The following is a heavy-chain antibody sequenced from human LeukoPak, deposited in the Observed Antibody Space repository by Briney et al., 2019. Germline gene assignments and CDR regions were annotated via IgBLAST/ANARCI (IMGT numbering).Heavy chain of an antibody. CDR2: IWYDGKYQ. CDR3: TRDVSSRYFDL. V-gene: IGHV3-33*01. Sequence: GGSLRLSCAASGFTFRNYGMHWVRQAPGKGLEWVAVIWYDGKYQYYVDSVKGRFSISRDNSKNTLSLQMNSLRAEDTAVYYCTRDVSSRYFDLWGRGTRVIVSP. D-gene: IGHD6-13*01. J-gene: IGHJ2*01. CDR1: GFTFRNYG.